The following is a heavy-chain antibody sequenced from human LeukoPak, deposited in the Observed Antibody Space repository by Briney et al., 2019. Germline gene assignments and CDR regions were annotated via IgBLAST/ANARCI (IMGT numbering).Heavy chain of an antibody. Sequence: SETLSLTCTVSGGSISSGGYYRSWIRQHPGDGLEWIGYIYYSGSTYYNPSLKSRVTISIDTSKNQFSLKLSSVTAADTAVYYCARGLELLYGMDVWGQGTTVTVSS. J-gene: IGHJ6*02. CDR3: ARGLELLYGMDV. V-gene: IGHV4-31*03. D-gene: IGHD1-7*01. CDR1: GGSISSGGYY. CDR2: IYYSGST.